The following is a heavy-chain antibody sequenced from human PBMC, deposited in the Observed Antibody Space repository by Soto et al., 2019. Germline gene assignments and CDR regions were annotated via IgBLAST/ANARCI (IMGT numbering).Heavy chain of an antibody. CDR2: IMPIYGKS. J-gene: IGHJ4*02. D-gene: IGHD1-26*01. V-gene: IGHV1-69*06. Sequence: GASVKVSCKASGGTLSSFVISWVRQAPGQGLEWVGGIMPIYGKSHYAERFQGRVTITADKSTSTAYMELSSLRSEDTAVYYCARVRVGDELFSHFDSWGQGTPVTVSS. CDR1: GGTLSSFV. CDR3: ARVRVGDELFSHFDS.